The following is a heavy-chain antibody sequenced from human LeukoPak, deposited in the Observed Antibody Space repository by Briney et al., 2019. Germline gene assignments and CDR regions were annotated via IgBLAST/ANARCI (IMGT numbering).Heavy chain of an antibody. CDR1: DSSISSSSYY. Sequence: SETLSLTCTVSDSSISSSSYYWGWIRQPPGKGLEWIGSIYYSGSTYYNPSLKSRVTISVDTSKNQFTLKLSSVTAAYTAVYYWASLPLGYNWKYPVDYWGQETLVTVSS. V-gene: IGHV4-39*01. CDR3: ASLPLGYNWKYPVDY. D-gene: IGHD1-7*01. CDR2: IYYSGST. J-gene: IGHJ4*02.